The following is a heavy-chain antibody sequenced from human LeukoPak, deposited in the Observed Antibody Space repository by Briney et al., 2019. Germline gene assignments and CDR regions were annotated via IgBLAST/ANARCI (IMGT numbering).Heavy chain of an antibody. CDR1: GFTFSSYA. J-gene: IGHJ6*02. D-gene: IGHD3-3*02. CDR3: ARDRAFLEWGIMDV. V-gene: IGHV3-48*04. CDR2: ISSSGSTI. Sequence: PGGSLRLSCAASGFTFSSYAMSWVRQAPGKGLEWVSYISSSGSTIYYADSVKGRFTISRDNAKNSLYLQMNSLRAEDTAVYYCARDRAFLEWGIMDVWGQGTTVTVSS.